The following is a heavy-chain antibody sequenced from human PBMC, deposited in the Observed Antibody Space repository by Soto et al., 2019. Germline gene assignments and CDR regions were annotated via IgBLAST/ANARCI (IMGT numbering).Heavy chain of an antibody. J-gene: IGHJ6*02. CDR2: IYPGDSDT. V-gene: IGHV5-51*01. D-gene: IGHD5-18*01. CDR3: ARQRDSYGYYYYGMDV. CDR1: GYSFTSYW. Sequence: PGESLKISCKGSGYSFTSYWIGWVRQMPGKGLEWMGIIYPGDSDTRYSPSFQGQVTISADKSISTAYLQWSSLKASDTAMYYCARQRDSYGYYYYGMDVWGQGTTVTVSS.